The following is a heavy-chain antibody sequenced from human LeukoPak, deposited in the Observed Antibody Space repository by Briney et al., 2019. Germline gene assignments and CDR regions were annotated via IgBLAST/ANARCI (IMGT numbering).Heavy chain of an antibody. Sequence: GGSLRLSCATSRFIFSSYWMTWVRRTPGKGLEWVASINQDGSDKYYVDSVKGRFTISRDNAKKSLYLEMSSLRAEDTAVYYCVRGALTWFGELFGYWGQGILVTVSS. CDR3: VRGALTWFGELFGY. J-gene: IGHJ4*02. CDR2: INQDGSDK. D-gene: IGHD3-10*01. CDR1: RFIFSSYW. V-gene: IGHV3-7*01.